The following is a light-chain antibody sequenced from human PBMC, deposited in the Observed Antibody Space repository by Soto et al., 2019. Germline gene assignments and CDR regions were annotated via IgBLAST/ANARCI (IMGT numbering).Light chain of an antibody. CDR1: SSNIGSNT. J-gene: IGLJ2*01. CDR2: SNN. V-gene: IGLV1-44*01. Sequence: QSVLTQPPSASGTPGQRVTISCSGSSSNIGSNTVNWYQQLPGTAPKLLIYSNNQRPSGVPERFSGSKSGTSASLAISGLQSEDEADYYCEAWDDRVNGVVFAGG. CDR3: EAWDDRVNGVV.